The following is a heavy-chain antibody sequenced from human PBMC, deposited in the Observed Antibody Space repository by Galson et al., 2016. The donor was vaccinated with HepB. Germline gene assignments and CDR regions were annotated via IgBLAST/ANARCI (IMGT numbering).Heavy chain of an antibody. CDR1: GGAFTTYT. CDR2: IFPVFGTP. J-gene: IGHJ5*02. Sequence: QSGAEVKNPGASVKVSCKAFGGAFTTYTISWVRQAPGQGLEWMGGIFPVFGTPNYAQKFQGRVTITADESTSTAYMELSSLRSEDTAVYYCTRDSGDSNAVSCGSPIRWFEPWGQGTLVTVSS. V-gene: IGHV1-69*13. D-gene: IGHD2-8*01. CDR3: TRDSGDSNAVSCGSPIRWFEP.